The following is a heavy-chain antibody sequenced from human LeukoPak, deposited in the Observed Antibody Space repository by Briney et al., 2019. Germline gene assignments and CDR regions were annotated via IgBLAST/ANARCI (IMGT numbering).Heavy chain of an antibody. CDR1: GFTFSSYA. V-gene: IGHV3-30-3*01. D-gene: IGHD6-13*01. CDR2: ISYDGSNK. Sequence: GGSLRLSCAASGFTFSSYAMHWVRQAPGKGLEWVAVISYDGSNKYYADSVKGRFTISRDNSKNTLYLQMNSLRAEDTAEYYCAQGMGAFDVWGQGTMVTVSS. J-gene: IGHJ3*01. CDR3: AQGMGAFDV.